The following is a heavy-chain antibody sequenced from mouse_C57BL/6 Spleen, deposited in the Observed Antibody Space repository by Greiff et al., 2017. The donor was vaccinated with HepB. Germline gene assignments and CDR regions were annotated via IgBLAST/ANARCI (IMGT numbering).Heavy chain of an antibody. CDR3: ARRGIYYGSSYFDV. J-gene: IGHJ1*03. CDR2: IYPSDSET. D-gene: IGHD1-1*01. V-gene: IGHV1-61*01. CDR1: GYTFTSYW. Sequence: QVQPQQPGAELVRPGSSVKLSCKASGYTFTSYWMDWVKQRPGQGLEWIGNIYPSDSETHYNQKFKDKATLTVDKSSSTAYMQLSSLTSEDTAVYYCARRGIYYGSSYFDVWGTGTTVTVSS.